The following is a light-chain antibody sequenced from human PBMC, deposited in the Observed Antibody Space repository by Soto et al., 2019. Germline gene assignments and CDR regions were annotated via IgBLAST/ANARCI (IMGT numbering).Light chain of an antibody. CDR3: QQSYRSAET. Sequence: DIQMTQSPSSLSASVGDRVTITCRASQSIDNYLNWYQQKPGKAPNLLIYAASTLLSGVPSRFRGSGVGIRLTHAISSLQPEDFAMNNCQQSYRSAETFGQGIKVEIK. V-gene: IGKV1-39*01. CDR2: AAS. J-gene: IGKJ1*01. CDR1: QSIDNY.